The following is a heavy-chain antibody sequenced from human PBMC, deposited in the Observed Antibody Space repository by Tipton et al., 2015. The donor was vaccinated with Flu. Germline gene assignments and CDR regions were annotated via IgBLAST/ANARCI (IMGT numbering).Heavy chain of an antibody. CDR1: GGSMSSFY. CDR2: MYTSGTA. D-gene: IGHD3-10*01. J-gene: IGHJ3*02. CDR3: ARVGAVTMVRGLAFDAFDI. V-gene: IGHV4-4*07. Sequence: TLSLTCTVSGGSMSSFYWSWIRQPAGKGLEWIGRMYTSGTAKYHPSFKSRVTMSVDTSKNQFSLNLSSVTAADTAVYYCARVGAVTMVRGLAFDAFDIWGLGTMVAVSS.